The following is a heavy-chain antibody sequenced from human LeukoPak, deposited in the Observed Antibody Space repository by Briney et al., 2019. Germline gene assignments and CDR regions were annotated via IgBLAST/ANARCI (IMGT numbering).Heavy chain of an antibody. D-gene: IGHD1-26*01. CDR2: IKQGGTEK. CDR3: ARVRGARELRAFDI. CDR1: GFTFSSYW. J-gene: IGHJ3*02. Sequence: TGGSLRLSCAASGFTFSSYWMTWVRRAPGKGLEWVANIKQGGTEKYYVDSVKGRFTISRDNSKNTLYLQMNSLRAEDTAVYYCARVRGARELRAFDIWGQGTMVTVSS. V-gene: IGHV3-7*01.